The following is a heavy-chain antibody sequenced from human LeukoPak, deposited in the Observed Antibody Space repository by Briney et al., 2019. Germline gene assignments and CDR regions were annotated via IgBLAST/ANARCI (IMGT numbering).Heavy chain of an antibody. CDR1: GGSISSFY. CDR3: ARGLPGRDAFDV. D-gene: IGHD3-16*01. CDR2: VFYSGNT. J-gene: IGHJ3*01. V-gene: IGHV4-59*13. Sequence: SETLSLTCIVSGGSISSFYWNWIRQPPGKGLEWVGYVFYSGNTNYNPSLGSRVTISEDTSKNQFSLNLNSLTAADTAVYYCARGLPGRDAFDVWGQGTVVTVSS.